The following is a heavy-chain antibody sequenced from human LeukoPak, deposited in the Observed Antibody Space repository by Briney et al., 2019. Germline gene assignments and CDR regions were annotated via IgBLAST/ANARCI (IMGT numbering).Heavy chain of an antibody. CDR1: GFTFSSYA. CDR2: ISGSGGST. Sequence: GGSLRLSCAASGFTFSSYAMSWVRQAPGKGLEWVSAISGSGGSTYYADSVKGRFTISRDNSKNTLYLQMNSLRAEDTAVHYCAKAAYCSSTSCSDEYYYYYYGMDVWGQGTTVTVSS. D-gene: IGHD2-2*01. V-gene: IGHV3-23*01. J-gene: IGHJ6*02. CDR3: AKAAYCSSTSCSDEYYYYYYGMDV.